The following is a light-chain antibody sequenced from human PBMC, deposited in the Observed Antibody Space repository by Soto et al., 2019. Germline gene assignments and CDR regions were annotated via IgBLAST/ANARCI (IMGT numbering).Light chain of an antibody. CDR3: CSYAGSDTFM. CDR2: DVN. V-gene: IGLV2-11*01. Sequence: QSALTQPRSVSGSPGQSVTISCTGTSSDVGGYISVSWYQHRPGQAPKLILHDVNHRPSGVPDRFSGSKSGNTASLTISGLQAEDEADYFCCSYAGSDTFMFGGGTKLTVL. CDR1: SSDVGGYIS. J-gene: IGLJ3*02.